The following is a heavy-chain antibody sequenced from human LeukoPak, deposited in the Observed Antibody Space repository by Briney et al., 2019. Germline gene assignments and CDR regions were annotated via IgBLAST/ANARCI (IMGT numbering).Heavy chain of an antibody. CDR1: GYTFTSYA. J-gene: IGHJ4*02. D-gene: IGHD3-22*01. CDR3: ARDWRGYEDSRELDY. Sequence: GASVKVSCKASGYTFTSYAMNWVRQAPGQGLEWMGWINTNTGNPTYAQGFTGRFVFSLDTSVSTAYLQISSLKAEDTAVYYCARDWRGYEDSRELDYWGQGTLVTVSS. CDR2: INTNTGNP. V-gene: IGHV7-4-1*02.